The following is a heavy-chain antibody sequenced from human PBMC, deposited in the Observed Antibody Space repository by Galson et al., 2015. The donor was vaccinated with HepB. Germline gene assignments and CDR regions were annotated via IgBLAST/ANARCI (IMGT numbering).Heavy chain of an antibody. Sequence: SVKVSCKASGFTFTSSAMQWVRQARGQRLEWIGWIVVGSGNTNYAQKFQERVTITRDMSTSTAYMELSSLRSGDTAVYYCAARQLNYYYYYMDVWGKGTTVTVSS. J-gene: IGHJ6*03. D-gene: IGHD2-2*01. CDR3: AARQLNYYYYYMDV. V-gene: IGHV1-58*02. CDR1: GFTFTSSA. CDR2: IVVGSGNT.